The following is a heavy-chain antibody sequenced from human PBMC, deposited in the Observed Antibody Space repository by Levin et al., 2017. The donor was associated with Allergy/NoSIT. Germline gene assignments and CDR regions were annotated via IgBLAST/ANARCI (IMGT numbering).Heavy chain of an antibody. CDR3: ARGGGSYPDFDT. D-gene: IGHD1-26*01. Sequence: TSETLSLTCAVSGDSVSSYSAAWLWVRQSPSRGLEWLGKTYYRSKWYSDYGSSVKGRIIINSDTSRNQFSLQLNSVTPEDTAVYYCARGGGSYPDFDTWGQGILVTVSS. V-gene: IGHV6-1*01. CDR1: GDSVSSYSAA. CDR2: TYYRSKWYS. J-gene: IGHJ4*02.